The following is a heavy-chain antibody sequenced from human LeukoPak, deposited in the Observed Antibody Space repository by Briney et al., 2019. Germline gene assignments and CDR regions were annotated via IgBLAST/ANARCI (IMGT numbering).Heavy chain of an antibody. CDR3: TGLYGGSYAY. CDR2: ISDSGGST. Sequence: GGSLRLSCTASGFTLSSYAMAWVRQAPGKGLDWVSTISDSGGSTFYADSVKGRFTISRDNSRNIVFLQINGLRAEDTAMYYCTGLYGGSYAYWGQGTLVTVSS. D-gene: IGHD1-26*01. V-gene: IGHV3-23*01. CDR1: GFTLSSYA. J-gene: IGHJ4*02.